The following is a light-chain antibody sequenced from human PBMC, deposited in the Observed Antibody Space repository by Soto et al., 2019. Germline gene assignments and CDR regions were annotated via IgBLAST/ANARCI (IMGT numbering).Light chain of an antibody. CDR3: SSYTSSSTYV. CDR2: EVS. V-gene: IGLV2-14*01. CDR1: SSDVGVYNY. Sequence: QAVLTQPPSASGSPGQSVTISCTGSSSDVGVYNYVSWYKQHPGKAPKLVIYEVSNRPSGVSNRFSGSKSGNTASLTISGLQAEDEADYYCSSYTSSSTYVFGSGTKLTVL. J-gene: IGLJ1*01.